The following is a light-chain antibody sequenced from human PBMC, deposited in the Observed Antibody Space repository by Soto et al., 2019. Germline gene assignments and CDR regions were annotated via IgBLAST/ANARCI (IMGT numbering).Light chain of an antibody. CDR3: QQYGSSPTWT. V-gene: IGKV3-20*01. CDR2: GAS. Sequence: ESVLTQSPGTLSLSPGERATLSCRASQSVSSNYLAWYQQKPGQAPRLLIYGASTRAPGIPDRFSGSGSGTDFTLTISRLEPEDSAVYYCQQYGSSPTWTFGQGTRWIS. CDR1: QSVSSNY. J-gene: IGKJ1*01.